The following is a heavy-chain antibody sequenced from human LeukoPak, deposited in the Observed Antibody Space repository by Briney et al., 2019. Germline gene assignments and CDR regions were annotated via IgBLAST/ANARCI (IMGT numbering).Heavy chain of an antibody. CDR3: ARGGYYGSGSRWAFDI. V-gene: IGHV3-21*01. CDR1: GFTFSSYS. J-gene: IGHJ3*02. D-gene: IGHD3-10*01. CDR2: ISSSSSYI. Sequence: GGSLRLSCAAPGFTFSSYSMNWVRQAPGKGLEWVSSISSSSSYIYYADSVKGRFTISRDDAKNSLYLQMNSLRAEDTAVYYCARGGYYGSGSRWAFDIWGQGTLVTVSS.